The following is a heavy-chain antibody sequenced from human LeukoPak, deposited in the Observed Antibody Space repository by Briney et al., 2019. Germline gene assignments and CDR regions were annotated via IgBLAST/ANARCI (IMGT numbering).Heavy chain of an antibody. V-gene: IGHV1-46*01. J-gene: IGHJ5*02. CDR2: INPSGGST. CDR1: GYTFTSYY. Sequence: ASVKVSCKASGYTFTSYYMHWVRKAPAQGLEGVGLINPSGGSTSHAQKFQGRVTMTRDTSTSTVYMEMSSLRSEDTAVYYCARGRVTYCSSTSCPNWFDPWGQGTLVTVSS. CDR3: ARGRVTYCSSTSCPNWFDP. D-gene: IGHD2-2*01.